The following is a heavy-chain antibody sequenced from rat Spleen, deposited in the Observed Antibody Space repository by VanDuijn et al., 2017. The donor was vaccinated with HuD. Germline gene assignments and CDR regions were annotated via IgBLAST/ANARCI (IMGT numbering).Heavy chain of an antibody. D-gene: IGHD1-4*01. CDR1: GFTFSDYN. CDR3: TTLGYPGLDVMDA. Sequence: EVQVVESGGGLVQPGRSLKLSCAASGFTFSDYNMAWVRQAPKKGLEWIATIIYDTSRTYYRDSVKGRFTISRDDAKSTLYLQMDSLRSEDTATYYCTTLGYPGLDVMDAWGQGTSVTVSS. CDR2: IIYDTSRT. V-gene: IGHV5-7*01. J-gene: IGHJ4*01.